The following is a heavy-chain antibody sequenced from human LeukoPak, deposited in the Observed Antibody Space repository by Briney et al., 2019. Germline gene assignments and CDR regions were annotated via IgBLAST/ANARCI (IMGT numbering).Heavy chain of an antibody. Sequence: GESLKISCRVSGYSIPNYWIGRVRQKPGKGLEWMAIIYPGDSDTRYSPSFRGQVSISADKSINTAYLQWNSLGASDTAIYYCARPISASSGGPYFFDYWGQGTLVTVSS. V-gene: IGHV5-51*01. CDR2: IYPGDSDT. CDR3: ARPISASSGGPYFFDY. D-gene: IGHD6-6*01. CDR1: GYSIPNYW. J-gene: IGHJ4*02.